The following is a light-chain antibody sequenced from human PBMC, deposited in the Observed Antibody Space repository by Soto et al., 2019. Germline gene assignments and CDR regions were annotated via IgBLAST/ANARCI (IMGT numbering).Light chain of an antibody. CDR2: EVT. V-gene: IGLV2-11*01. Sequence: QSVLTQPRSVSGSPGQSVTISCNGSISDVGAYNFVSWYQHHPGKAPELILYEVTERPSGVPDRFSGSKSGNSASLTISGLQTEDEADYYCCSYAGTYRWVFGGGTQLNVL. CDR1: ISDVGAYNF. CDR3: CSYAGTYRWV. J-gene: IGLJ3*02.